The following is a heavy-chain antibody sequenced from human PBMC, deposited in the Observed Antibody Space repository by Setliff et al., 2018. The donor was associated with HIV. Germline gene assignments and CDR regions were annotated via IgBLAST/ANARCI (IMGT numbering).Heavy chain of an antibody. CDR3: ARGLGRGSGTYYNPPGY. D-gene: IGHD3-10*01. V-gene: IGHV4-34*01. Sequence: SETLSLTCAFNGGSLSGYYWMWIRQSPGEGLEWIGEINHSGNTNYNPSLKSRVTMSGDTSKNQFSLNLTSVTAADTAVYFCARGLGRGSGTYYNPPGYWGPGTLVTVSS. CDR2: INHSGNT. CDR1: GGSLSGYY. J-gene: IGHJ4*02.